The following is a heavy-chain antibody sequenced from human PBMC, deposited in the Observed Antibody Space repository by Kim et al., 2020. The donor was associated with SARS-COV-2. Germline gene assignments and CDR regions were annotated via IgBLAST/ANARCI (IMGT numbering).Heavy chain of an antibody. CDR2: IIPIFGTA. D-gene: IGHD6-19*01. J-gene: IGHJ6*02. CDR3: ARGRYSSGWEYYYYGMDV. V-gene: IGHV1-69*13. CDR1: GGTFSSYA. Sequence: SVKVSCKASGGTFSSYAISWVRQAPGQGLEWMGGIIPIFGTANYAQKFQGRVTITADESTSTAYMELSSLRSEDTAVYYCARGRYSSGWEYYYYGMDVWGQGTTVTVSS.